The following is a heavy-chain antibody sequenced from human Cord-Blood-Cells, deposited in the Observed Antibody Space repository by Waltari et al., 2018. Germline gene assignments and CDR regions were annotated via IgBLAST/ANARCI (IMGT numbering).Heavy chain of an antibody. Sequence: QVQLWGPGGGGVQPGRSLRLPCAASGFPFSSYAMHWVRQAPGKGLEWVAVISYDGSNKYYADSVKGRFTISRDNSKNTLYLQMNSLRAEDTAVYYCARDRVLAADYWGQGTLVTVSS. J-gene: IGHJ4*02. D-gene: IGHD3-10*01. CDR3: ARDRVLAADY. CDR1: GFPFSSYA. CDR2: ISYDGSNK. V-gene: IGHV3-30*04.